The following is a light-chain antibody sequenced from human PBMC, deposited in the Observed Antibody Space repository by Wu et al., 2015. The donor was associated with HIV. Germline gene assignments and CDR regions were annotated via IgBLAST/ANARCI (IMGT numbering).Light chain of an antibody. CDR2: GAS. CDR1: QSVSSN. CDR3: QQYNNWPLS. J-gene: IGKJ2*03. Sequence: EIVLTQSPGTLSLSPGERATLSCRASQSVSSNLAWYQQKPGQAPRLLIYGASTRATGIPARFSGSGSGTEFTLTISSLQPEDFAVYYCQQYNNWPLSFGQGTKLEIK. V-gene: IGKV3-15*01.